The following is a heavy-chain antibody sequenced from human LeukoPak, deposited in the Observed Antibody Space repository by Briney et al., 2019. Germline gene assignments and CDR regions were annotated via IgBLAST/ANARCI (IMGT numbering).Heavy chain of an antibody. CDR1: GDSVSTNSAA. V-gene: IGHV6-1*01. J-gene: IGHJ4*02. CDR3: AREGLLTFDY. CDR2: TYYRSKWYN. Sequence: QTLSLTCAISGDSVSTNSAAWSWIRQSPSRGLEWLGKTYYRSKWYNDYAVSVKSRIIINPDTSKNQFSLQLNSVTPEDAAVYYCAREGLLTFDYWGQGTLVTVSS.